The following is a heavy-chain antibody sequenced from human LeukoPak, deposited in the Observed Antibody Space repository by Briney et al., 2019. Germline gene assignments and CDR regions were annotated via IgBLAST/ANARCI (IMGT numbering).Heavy chain of an antibody. Sequence: GGSLRLSCAASGFIFSNYAMYWVRQAPGKGLEWVSAISGRSDNTYYADSVKGRFTLSRDSSKNTLYLQMNSLRADGTAVYYCAKWGDYDVLTGYYVSDFWGQGTLVTVSS. CDR3: AKWGDYDVLTGYYVSDF. CDR1: GFIFSNYA. V-gene: IGHV3-23*01. D-gene: IGHD3-9*01. J-gene: IGHJ4*02. CDR2: ISGRSDNT.